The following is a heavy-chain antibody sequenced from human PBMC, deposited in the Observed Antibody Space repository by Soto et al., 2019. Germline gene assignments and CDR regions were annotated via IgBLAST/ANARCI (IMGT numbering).Heavy chain of an antibody. Sequence: QVQLVESGGGVVQPGRSLRLSCAASGFTFSSYAIHWVRQAPGKGLEWVAVVSYDGTNKYYADSVKGRFIISRDNSKNTLYLQMNSLRAEDTAVYYCARDYYGSGSGYYYYGMDVWGQGTTVTVSS. CDR2: VSYDGTNK. D-gene: IGHD3-10*01. V-gene: IGHV3-30-3*01. J-gene: IGHJ6*02. CDR1: GFTFSSYA. CDR3: ARDYYGSGSGYYYYGMDV.